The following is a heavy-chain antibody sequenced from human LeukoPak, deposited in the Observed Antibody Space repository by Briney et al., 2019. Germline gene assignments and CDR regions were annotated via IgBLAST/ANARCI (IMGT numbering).Heavy chain of an antibody. CDR2: INSDGSST. CDR3: ARDLGQYYDTSDNWFDP. D-gene: IGHD3-22*01. CDR1: GFTFSTYW. J-gene: IGHJ5*02. Sequence: GGSLRLSCAASGFTFSTYWMHWVRQAPGKGLVWVSSINSDGSSTSYADSVKGRFTISRDNAKNTLNLQMNSLRAEDTAVYYCARDLGQYYDTSDNWFDPWGQGTLVTVSS. V-gene: IGHV3-74*01.